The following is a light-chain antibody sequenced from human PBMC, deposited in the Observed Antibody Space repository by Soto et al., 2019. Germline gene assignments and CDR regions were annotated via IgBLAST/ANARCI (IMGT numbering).Light chain of an antibody. J-gene: IGKJ4*01. CDR1: QSVSSDY. CDR3: QQYNSWPLT. CDR2: GAS. Sequence: EIVLTQSPGTLSLSPGERATLSCRASQSVSSDYLAWYQQKPGQAPRVLIYGASSRATGIPDRFSGSGSGTEFTLTISSLQSEDFAVYYCQQYNSWPLTFGGGTKVDIK. V-gene: IGKV3-20*01.